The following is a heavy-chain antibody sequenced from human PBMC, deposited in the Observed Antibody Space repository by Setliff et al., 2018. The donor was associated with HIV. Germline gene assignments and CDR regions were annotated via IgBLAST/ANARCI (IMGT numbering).Heavy chain of an antibody. D-gene: IGHD3-10*01. Sequence: PSETLSLTCAVYGESFSGYYWSWIRQPPGKGLEWIGEINHSGSANYNPSLKSRVTISVDTSKNQFSLKLSSVTAADTAVYYCARGRVLLWSRRGWYFDLWGRGTLVTVSS. CDR2: INHSGSA. CDR1: GESFSGYY. CDR3: ARGRVLLWSRRGWYFDL. V-gene: IGHV4-34*01. J-gene: IGHJ2*01.